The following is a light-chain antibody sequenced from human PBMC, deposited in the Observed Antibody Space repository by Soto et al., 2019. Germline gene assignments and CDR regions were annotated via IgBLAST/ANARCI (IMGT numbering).Light chain of an antibody. CDR1: TSDVGGHHY. CDR3: SSYTGSSTLVV. Sequence: QSVLTQPASVSGSPGQSITISCTGTTSDVGGHHYVSWYQQHPGEAPKVMIYEVSNRPSGVSNRFSGSKSGNTASLTISGLQAEDEADYYCSSYTGSSTLVVFGGGTKVTVL. J-gene: IGLJ3*02. V-gene: IGLV2-14*01. CDR2: EVS.